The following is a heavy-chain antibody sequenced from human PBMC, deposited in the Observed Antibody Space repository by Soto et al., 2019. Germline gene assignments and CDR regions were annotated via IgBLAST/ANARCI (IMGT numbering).Heavy chain of an antibody. D-gene: IGHD3-9*01. CDR1: GFSLSTSGVG. CDR2: IYWDDDK. J-gene: IGHJ5*02. CDR3: AHRLPPDILTGYAFDP. Sequence: SGPTLVNPTQTLTLTCTFSGFSLSTSGVGVGWIRQPPGKALEWLALIYWDDDKRYSPSLKSRLTITKDTSKNQVVLTMTNMNTVDTTKFYRAHRLPPDILTGYAFDPWGQGTLVTVSS. V-gene: IGHV2-5*02.